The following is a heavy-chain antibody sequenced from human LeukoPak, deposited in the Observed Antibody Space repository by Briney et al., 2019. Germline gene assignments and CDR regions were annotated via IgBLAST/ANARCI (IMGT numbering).Heavy chain of an antibody. D-gene: IGHD4-17*01. V-gene: IGHV3-48*03. CDR3: ARDLDGDFNY. CDR1: GITFSSYE. Sequence: PGGSLRLSCAASGITFSSYEMIWVPQATGKGLEWVSYISSSGSRRYYAYSVKGRCTISRDNAKNSLYLQMNSLRAEDTAVYYCARDLDGDFNYWGQETLVTVSS. CDR2: ISSSGSRR. J-gene: IGHJ4*02.